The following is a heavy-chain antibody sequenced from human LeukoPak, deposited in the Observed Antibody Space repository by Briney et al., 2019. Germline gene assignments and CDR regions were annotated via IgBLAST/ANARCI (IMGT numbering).Heavy chain of an antibody. D-gene: IGHD3-22*01. J-gene: IGHJ4*02. Sequence: ASVKVSCKASGYTFTSYGISWVRQAPGQGLEWMGWISAYNGNTNYAQKLQGRVTMTTDTSTSTAYMELRSLRSDDTAVYYCARDLLRNYYDSSGYPSAVGYWGQGTLVTVSS. CDR3: ARDLLRNYYDSSGYPSAVGY. CDR1: GYTFTSYG. CDR2: ISAYNGNT. V-gene: IGHV1-18*01.